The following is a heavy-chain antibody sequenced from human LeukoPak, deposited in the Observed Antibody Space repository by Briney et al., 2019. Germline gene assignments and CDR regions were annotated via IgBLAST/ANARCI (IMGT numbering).Heavy chain of an antibody. CDR3: AIGPRAYCGGDCYPFDY. CDR1: GFTFSSYS. D-gene: IGHD2-21*02. Sequence: AGSLKLSCAGSGFTFSSYSMSWVRQAPGKGLEWVSIIYYGGGTFYTDSVKGRFSISRDNSRKTLYLQMNSLRAEDTAVYYCAIGPRAYCGGDCYPFDYWGQGTLVSVSP. V-gene: IGHV3-66*01. J-gene: IGHJ4*02. CDR2: IYYGGGT.